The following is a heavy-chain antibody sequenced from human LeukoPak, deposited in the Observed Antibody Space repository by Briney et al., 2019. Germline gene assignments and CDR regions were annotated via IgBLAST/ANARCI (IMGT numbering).Heavy chain of an antibody. CDR3: ARDGDTAMENWFDP. J-gene: IGHJ5*02. CDR2: ISYDGSNK. Sequence: GGSLRLSCAATGFTFSSYGMHWVRQAPGKGLEWVAVISYDGSNKYYADSVKGRFTISRDNSKNTLYLQMNSLRAEDTAVYYCARDGDTAMENWFDPWGQGTLVTVSS. V-gene: IGHV3-30*03. D-gene: IGHD5-18*01. CDR1: GFTFSSYG.